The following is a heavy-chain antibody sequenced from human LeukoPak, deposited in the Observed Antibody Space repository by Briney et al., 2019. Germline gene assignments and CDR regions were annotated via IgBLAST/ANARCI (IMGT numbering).Heavy chain of an antibody. J-gene: IGHJ4*02. CDR3: ARGHTAVTRHFDF. D-gene: IGHD4-17*01. V-gene: IGHV3-7*01. CDR2: IKQDGSEK. CDR1: GFTFSSYW. Sequence: GGSLRLSCAASGFTFSSYWMSWVRQAPGKGLEWVANIKQDGSEKYYVDSVKGRFTISRDNAKNSLYLQMNSLRGEDTAVYYCARGHTAVTRHFDFWGQGTLVTVSS.